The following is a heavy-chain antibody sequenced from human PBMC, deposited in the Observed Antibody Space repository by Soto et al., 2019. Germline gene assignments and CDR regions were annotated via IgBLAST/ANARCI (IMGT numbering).Heavy chain of an antibody. Sequence: GASVKVSCKTSGYTFSDYGITWVRQAPGQPLEWLGWISLYSDGTNYAQKFQGRVSMTTDTSTTTAYMELRSLRSDDTAVYYCARVVPGAEAWFGPWGQGTLVTVSS. CDR2: ISLYSDGT. D-gene: IGHD2-2*01. J-gene: IGHJ5*02. CDR3: ARVVPGAEAWFGP. V-gene: IGHV1-18*01. CDR1: GYTFSDYG.